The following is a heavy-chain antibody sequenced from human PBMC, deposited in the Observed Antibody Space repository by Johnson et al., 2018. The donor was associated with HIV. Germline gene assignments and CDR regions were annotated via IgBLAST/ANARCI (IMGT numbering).Heavy chain of an antibody. CDR3: ASLAAAGDAFDI. CDR2: ISYDGSNK. CDR1: GFTFSSYA. Sequence: QVQLVESGGGVVQPGRSLRLSCAASGFTFSSYAMHWVRQAPGKGLEWVAVISYDGSNKYYADSVKGRFTISRDNSKNTLYLQMNSLRAEDQAVYYCASLAAAGDAFDIWGQGTMVTVSS. J-gene: IGHJ3*02. D-gene: IGHD6-13*01. V-gene: IGHV3-30-3*01.